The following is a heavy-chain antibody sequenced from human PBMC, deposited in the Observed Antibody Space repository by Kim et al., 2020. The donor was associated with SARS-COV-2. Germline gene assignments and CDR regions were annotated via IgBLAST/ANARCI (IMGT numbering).Heavy chain of an antibody. CDR1: GGSISSGSYY. CDR2: IYTSGST. D-gene: IGHD3-22*01. V-gene: IGHV4-61*02. J-gene: IGHJ4*02. CDR3: ARDSHDYYDSSGYYN. Sequence: SETLSLTCTVSGGSISSGSYYWSWIRQPAGKGLEWIGRIYTSGSTNYNPSLKSRVTISVDTSKNQFSLKLSSVTAADTAVYYCARDSHDYYDSSGYYNWGQGTLVTVSS.